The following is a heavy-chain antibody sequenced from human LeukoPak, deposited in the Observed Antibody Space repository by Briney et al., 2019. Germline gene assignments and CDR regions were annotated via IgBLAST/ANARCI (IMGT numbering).Heavy chain of an antibody. V-gene: IGHV4-38-2*02. CDR2: IYHSGST. CDR3: ARDNSVRDEAWWFNP. D-gene: IGHD5-24*01. CDR1: GYSISSGYY. J-gene: IGHJ5*02. Sequence: SETLSLTCTVSGYSISSGYYWGWIRQPPGKGLESIGSIYHSGSTYYNPSLKSRVTISVDTSKNQFSLKLSSVTAADTAVYYCARDNSVRDEAWWFNPWGQGTLVTVSS.